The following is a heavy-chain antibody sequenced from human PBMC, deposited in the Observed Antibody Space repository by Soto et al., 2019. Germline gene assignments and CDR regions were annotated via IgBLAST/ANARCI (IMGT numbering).Heavy chain of an antibody. J-gene: IGHJ4*02. CDR2: ISGSGGST. D-gene: IGHD6-19*01. Sequence: EVQLLESGGGLVQPGGSLRLSCAASGFTFSSYAMSWVRQAPGKGLEWVSAISGSGGSTYYADSVKGRFTISRDNSKNTLYLQINSLRAEDTAVYYCAKDVEHSSGWDYFDSWGQGTLVTVSS. V-gene: IGHV3-23*01. CDR3: AKDVEHSSGWDYFDS. CDR1: GFTFSSYA.